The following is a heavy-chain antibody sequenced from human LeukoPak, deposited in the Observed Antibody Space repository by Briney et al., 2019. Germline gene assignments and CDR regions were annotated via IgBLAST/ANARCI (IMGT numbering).Heavy chain of an antibody. Sequence: ASVKVSCKPSGYTFTGYYMHWVREAPEQGLECMGCISDYNGNTNYTQKLQGRATLTTDTSTSTAYMELRSLRSDDTAVYYCARCPTSGGRCYEFDYSGQGTLVTVSS. V-gene: IGHV1-18*04. CDR2: ISDYNGNT. CDR3: ARCPTSGGRCYEFDY. J-gene: IGHJ4*02. D-gene: IGHD2-15*01. CDR1: GYTFTGYY.